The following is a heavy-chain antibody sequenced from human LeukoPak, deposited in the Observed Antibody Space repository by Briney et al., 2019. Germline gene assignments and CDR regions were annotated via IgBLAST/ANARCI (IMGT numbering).Heavy chain of an antibody. Sequence: GGSLRLSCAASGFTFSDSYMTWIRQAPGKGLEWVSYISNSGSSIYYADSVKGRFTTSRDNAKSSLYLQMNSLRAEDAAVYYCGRGHWGLDYWGQGALVTVSS. CDR1: GFTFSDSY. D-gene: IGHD7-27*01. CDR2: ISNSGSSI. CDR3: GRGHWGLDY. V-gene: IGHV3-11*04. J-gene: IGHJ4*02.